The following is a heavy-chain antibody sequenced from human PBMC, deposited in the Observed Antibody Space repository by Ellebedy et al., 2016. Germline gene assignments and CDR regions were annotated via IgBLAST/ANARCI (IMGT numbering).Heavy chain of an antibody. CDR1: GFTFDDYA. Sequence: GGSLRLSXAASGFTFDDYAMHWVRQAPGKGLEWVSGISWNSGSIGYADSVKGRFTISRDNAKNSLYLQMNSLRAEDTALYYCAKDMGQWLDAFDIWGQGTMVTVSS. J-gene: IGHJ3*02. D-gene: IGHD6-19*01. CDR3: AKDMGQWLDAFDI. V-gene: IGHV3-9*01. CDR2: ISWNSGSI.